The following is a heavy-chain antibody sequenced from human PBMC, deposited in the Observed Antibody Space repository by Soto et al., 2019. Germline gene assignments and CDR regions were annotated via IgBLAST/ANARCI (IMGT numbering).Heavy chain of an antibody. CDR2: IYYSGST. J-gene: IGHJ4*02. CDR1: GGSVSSGSYY. Sequence: QVQLQESGPGLVKPSETLSLTCTVSGGSVSSGSYYWSWIRQPPGKGLEWIGYIYYSGSTNYNPYLKSRVTISVDTSKSQFSLKLSSVTAADTAVYYCARANYGDYVGYWGQGTLVTVSS. D-gene: IGHD4-17*01. CDR3: ARANYGDYVGY. V-gene: IGHV4-61*01.